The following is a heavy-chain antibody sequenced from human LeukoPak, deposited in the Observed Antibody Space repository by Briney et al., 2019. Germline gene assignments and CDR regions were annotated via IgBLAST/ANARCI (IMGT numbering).Heavy chain of an antibody. CDR1: GGSISSYY. V-gene: IGHV4-59*12. D-gene: IGHD6-13*01. CDR2: IYYSGST. J-gene: IGHJ4*02. CDR3: ARGIAAADTRPFDY. Sequence: SETLSLTCTVSGGSISSYYWSWIRQPPGKGLEWIGYIYYSGSTNYNPSLKSRVTISVDTSKNQFSLKLSSVTAADTALYYCARGIAAADTRPFDYWGQGTLVTVSS.